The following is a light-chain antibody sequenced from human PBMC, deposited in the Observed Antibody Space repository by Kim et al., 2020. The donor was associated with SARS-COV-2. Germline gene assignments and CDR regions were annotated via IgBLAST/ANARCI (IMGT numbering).Light chain of an antibody. CDR3: QQLGSSPPYT. Sequence: PGEKAHPTYMARQRVSCAYCARFQQKAGQGPTLLINGASSRATGIPSKFSGNGSGTDFTLTITRLGPGDFAMYYCQQLGSSPPYTFAQGTKRDI. CDR1: QRVSCAY. V-gene: IGKV3-20*01. J-gene: IGKJ2*01. CDR2: GAS.